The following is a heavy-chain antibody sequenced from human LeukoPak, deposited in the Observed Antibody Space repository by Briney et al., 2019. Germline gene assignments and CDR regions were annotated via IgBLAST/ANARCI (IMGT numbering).Heavy chain of an antibody. V-gene: IGHV3-74*01. Sequence: GGSLRLSCAASGFTFSSYWMHWVRQAPGKGLVWVSRINNDGSNRDYADSVKGRFTISRDNSKNTLYLQMNSLRTEDTAVYYCARTISSNWYYFDYWGQGTLVTVSS. CDR1: GFTFSSYW. D-gene: IGHD6-13*01. CDR2: INNDGSNR. J-gene: IGHJ4*02. CDR3: ARTISSNWYYFDY.